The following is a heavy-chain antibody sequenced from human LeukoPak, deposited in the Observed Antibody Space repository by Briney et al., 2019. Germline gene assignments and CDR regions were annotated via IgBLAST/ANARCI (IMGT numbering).Heavy chain of an antibody. J-gene: IGHJ2*01. CDR2: ISWNSGSL. Sequence: GGSLRLSCAASGFILDDYAMHWVRQAPGKGLEWVSGISWNSGSLAYADSVKGRFTIPRDNAKNSLYLQMNSLRTEDTAWYYCARGLGGDQGYFDLWGRGTLATVSS. V-gene: IGHV3-9*01. CDR1: GFILDDYA. D-gene: IGHD3-10*01. CDR3: ARGLGGDQGYFDL.